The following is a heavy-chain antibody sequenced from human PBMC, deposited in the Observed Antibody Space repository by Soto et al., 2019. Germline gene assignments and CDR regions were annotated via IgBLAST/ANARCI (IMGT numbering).Heavy chain of an antibody. Sequence: SETLSLTCTVSGGSISSSSYYWGWIRQPPGKGLEWIGSIYYSGSTYYNPSLKSRVTISVDTSKNQFSLKLSSVTAADTAVYYCARFVLDGSGSYYTFDYWGQGTLVTVSS. J-gene: IGHJ4*02. CDR3: ARFVLDGSGSYYTFDY. CDR1: GGSISSSSYY. V-gene: IGHV4-39*01. CDR2: IYYSGST. D-gene: IGHD3-10*01.